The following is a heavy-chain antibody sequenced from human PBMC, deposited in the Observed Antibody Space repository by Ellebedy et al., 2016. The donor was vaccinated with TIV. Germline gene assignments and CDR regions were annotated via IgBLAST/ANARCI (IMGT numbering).Heavy chain of an antibody. Sequence: MPSETLSLTCAVYGGSFSGYYWSWIRQPSGKGLEWIGEINHSGSTNYNPSLKSRVSISLDTSKNQFSLKLRSVTAADTAVYFCARGGGSPVIAALPDYAMDVWGQGTTVTVSS. CDR2: INHSGST. CDR3: ARGGGSPVIAALPDYAMDV. V-gene: IGHV4-34*01. CDR1: GGSFSGYY. D-gene: IGHD6-6*01. J-gene: IGHJ6*02.